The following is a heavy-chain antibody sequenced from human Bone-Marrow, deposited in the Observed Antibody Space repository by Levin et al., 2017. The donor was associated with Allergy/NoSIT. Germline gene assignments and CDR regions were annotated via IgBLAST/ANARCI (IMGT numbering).Heavy chain of an antibody. V-gene: IGHV4-31*02. J-gene: IGHJ4*02. CDR3: ARESVYYGSGSWIDC. Sequence: PSETLSLTCTVSGESVSSRGFYWTWIRQYPGKGLEWIGHIYYPGNTSYNPSLKSRVSISEDRSKNQFSLKLDSVTAADTAVYYCARESVYYGSGSWIDCWGQGTLVTVSS. D-gene: IGHD3-10*01. CDR2: IYYPGNT. CDR1: GESVSSRGFY.